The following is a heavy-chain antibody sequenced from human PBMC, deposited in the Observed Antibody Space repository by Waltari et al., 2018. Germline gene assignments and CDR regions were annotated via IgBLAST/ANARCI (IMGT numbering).Heavy chain of an antibody. CDR2: INHSGST. Sequence: QVQLQQWGAGLLKPSETLSLTCAVYGGSFSGYYWSWIRQPPGKGLEWIGEINHSGSTNYNPSLKSRVTISVDTSKNQFSLKLSSVTAADTAVYYCARHYLCSGGICYTEPYFDYWGQGTLVTVSS. CDR1: GGSFSGYY. V-gene: IGHV4-34*01. CDR3: ARHYLCSGGICYTEPYFDY. J-gene: IGHJ4*02. D-gene: IGHD2-15*01.